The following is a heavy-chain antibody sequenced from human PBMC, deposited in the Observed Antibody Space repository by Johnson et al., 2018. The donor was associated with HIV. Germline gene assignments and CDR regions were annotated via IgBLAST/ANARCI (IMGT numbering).Heavy chain of an antibody. CDR3: ARDRSKLLYPFDAFDI. D-gene: IGHD2-21*02. Sequence: VQLVESGGGLVQPGGSLRLSCAASGFTFSSYWMSWVRQAPGKGLEWVANIKQDGSEKYYVDSVQGRFPISRDNAKNSLYLQMNSLRAEDTAVFYCARDRSKLLYPFDAFDIWGQGTMVTVSS. CDR1: GFTFSSYW. CDR2: IKQDGSEK. V-gene: IGHV3-7*01. J-gene: IGHJ3*02.